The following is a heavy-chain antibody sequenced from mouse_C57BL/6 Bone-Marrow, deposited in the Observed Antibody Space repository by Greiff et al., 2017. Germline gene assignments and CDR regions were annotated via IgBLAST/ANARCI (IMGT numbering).Heavy chain of an antibody. CDR1: GYTFTDYY. V-gene: IGHV1-19*01. CDR2: INPYNGGT. J-gene: IGHJ4*01. Sequence: VQLQQSGPVLVKPGASVKMSCKASGYTFTDYYMNWVKQSHGKSLEWIGVINPYNGGTSYNQKFKGKATLTVDKSSSTAYMELNSLTSEDSAVYYCAREKSGYGMDYWGQGTSVTVSA. D-gene: IGHD2-2*01. CDR3: AREKSGYGMDY.